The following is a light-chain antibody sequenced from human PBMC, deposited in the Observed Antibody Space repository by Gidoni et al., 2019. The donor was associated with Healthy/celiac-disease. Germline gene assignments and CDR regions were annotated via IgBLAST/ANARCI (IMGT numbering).Light chain of an antibody. CDR3: QQSYSTPPT. J-gene: IGKJ1*01. Sequence: DIQITQSPSSLSASVGDRVTITCRASQSISSYLNWYQQKPGKAPKLLIYAASSLQSGVPSRFSGSGSGTDFTLTISSLQPEDFATYYCQQSYSTPPTFXXXTKVEIK. V-gene: IGKV1-39*01. CDR1: QSISSY. CDR2: AAS.